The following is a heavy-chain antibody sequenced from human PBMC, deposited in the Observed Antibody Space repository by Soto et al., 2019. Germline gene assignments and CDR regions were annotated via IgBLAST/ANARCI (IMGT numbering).Heavy chain of an antibody. CDR3: GRHGNYDIGWFDP. J-gene: IGHJ5*02. V-gene: IGHV4-30-4*01. Sequence: QVQLQESGPGLVKPSQTLSLTCTVSGASISSGDDYWSWIRQPPGKGLEWIGYTHYSGSVNYNPSLKSRVTISADASRSHVALILKSVPAADTAVYYCGRHGNYDIGWFDPWGQGILVTVSS. CDR2: THYSGSV. D-gene: IGHD3-9*01. CDR1: GASISSGDDY.